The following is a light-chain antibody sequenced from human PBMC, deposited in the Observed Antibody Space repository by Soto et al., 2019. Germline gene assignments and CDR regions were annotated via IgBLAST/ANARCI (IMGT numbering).Light chain of an antibody. CDR3: QQYNAYPLT. V-gene: IGKV1-5*03. J-gene: IGKJ4*01. Sequence: DTQMTQSPSTLSASVGDRVTISCRASESISTWLAGYQQKPGKAPNLLIQKASSLESGALSRFSGSGSGTEFTLTISSLHPDDFATYYCQQYNAYPLTFGGGTKVEIK. CDR2: KAS. CDR1: ESISTW.